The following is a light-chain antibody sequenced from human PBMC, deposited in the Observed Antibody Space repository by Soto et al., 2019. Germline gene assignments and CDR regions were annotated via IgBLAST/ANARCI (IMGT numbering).Light chain of an antibody. J-gene: IGLJ2*01. CDR3: SSYTSSSTRV. CDR2: DVS. Sequence: QSVLTQPASVSGSPGQSITISCTGTSSDVGGYNYVSWYQQHPGKAPKLMIYDVSNRPSGVSNRFSGSKSGNTASLTISGLQAEDEADYCSSYTSSSTRVFGGGTKVTVL. V-gene: IGLV2-14*01. CDR1: SSDVGGYNY.